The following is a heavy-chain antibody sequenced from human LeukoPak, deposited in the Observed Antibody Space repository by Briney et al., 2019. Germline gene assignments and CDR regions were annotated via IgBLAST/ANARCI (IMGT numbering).Heavy chain of an antibody. D-gene: IGHD5-18*01. CDR3: ARLRGNSYGNPDY. CDR2: IYYSGST. J-gene: IGHJ4*02. V-gene: IGHV4-39*01. CDR1: GGSISSSSYY. Sequence: ASETLSLTCTVSGGSISSSSYYWGWIRQPPGKGLEWIGSIYYSGSTYYNPSLKSRVTISVDTSKNQFSLKLSSVTAADTAVYYCARLRGNSYGNPDYWGQGTLVTVSS.